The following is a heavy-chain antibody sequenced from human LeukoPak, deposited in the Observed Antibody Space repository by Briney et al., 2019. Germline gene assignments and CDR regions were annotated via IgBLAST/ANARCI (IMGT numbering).Heavy chain of an antibody. CDR2: IYHSGST. CDR3: ARGAFYGEGTFDI. V-gene: IGHV4-30-2*01. D-gene: IGHD4-17*01. J-gene: IGHJ3*02. Sequence: SETLSLTCAVSGGSISSGGYSWSWIRQPPGKGLEWIGYIYHSGSTYYNPSLKSRVTISVDRSKNQFSLKLSSVTAADTAVYYCARGAFYGEGTFDIWGQGTMVTVSS. CDR1: GGSISSGGYS.